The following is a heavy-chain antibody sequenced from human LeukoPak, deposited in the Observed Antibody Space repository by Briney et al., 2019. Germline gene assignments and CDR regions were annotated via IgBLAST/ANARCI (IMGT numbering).Heavy chain of an antibody. J-gene: IGHJ5*02. D-gene: IGHD3-16*01. V-gene: IGHV5-51*01. CDR1: GYSFGTYW. CDR2: FFPGDCHT. CDR3: ARLYTRLTRSIWGYFDP. Sequence: GESLKISCKGSGYSFGTYWIGWVRQMPGKGLEWLGIFFPGDCHTRYSPSFKGQVTISADKSTSTAYLQWNSLKSSDTAIYYCARLYTRLTRSIWGYFDPWGQGTLVTVSS.